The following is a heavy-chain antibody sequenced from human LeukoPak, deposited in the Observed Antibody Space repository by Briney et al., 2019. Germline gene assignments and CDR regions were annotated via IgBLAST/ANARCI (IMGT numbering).Heavy chain of an antibody. Sequence: GPSLTLACAPSGFSLTGYDTHWARHPPEGGLECVAFTRVVGYFAESAKSRFTISLDSSKNTLYMLMKSLRDEGTAIYFCAKDRQLGYWGQGTQVTVSS. CDR1: GFSLTGYD. CDR3: AKDRQLGY. D-gene: IGHD3-16*01. CDR2: TRVVG. J-gene: IGHJ4*02. V-gene: IGHV3-30*02.